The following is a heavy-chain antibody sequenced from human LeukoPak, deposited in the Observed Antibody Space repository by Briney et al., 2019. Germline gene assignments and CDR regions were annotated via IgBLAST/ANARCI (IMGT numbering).Heavy chain of an antibody. D-gene: IGHD6-13*01. CDR3: AKEGSSWYRYYYYYMDV. CDR2: ISSSSSTI. J-gene: IGHJ6*03. V-gene: IGHV3-48*01. CDR1: GFTFSSYS. Sequence: PGGSLRLSCAASGFTFSSYSMNWVRQALGKGLEWVSYISSSSSTIYYADSVKGRFTISRDNAKNSLYLQMNSLRAEDTALYYCAKEGSSWYRYYYYYMDVWGKGTTVTVSS.